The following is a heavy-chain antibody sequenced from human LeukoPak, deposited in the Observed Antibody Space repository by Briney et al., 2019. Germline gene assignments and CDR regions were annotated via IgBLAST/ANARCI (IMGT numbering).Heavy chain of an antibody. CDR2: ISAYNGNT. J-gene: IGHJ4*02. D-gene: IGHD6-19*01. CDR3: ASLYSSGWYEWGVFDY. V-gene: IGHV1-18*01. CDR1: GYTFTSYG. Sequence: GASVKVSCKASGYTFTSYGISWVRQAPGQGLEWMGWISAYNGNTNYAQKLQGRVTMTTDTSTSTAYMELRSLRSDDTAVYYCASLYSSGWYEWGVFDYWGQGTLVTVSS.